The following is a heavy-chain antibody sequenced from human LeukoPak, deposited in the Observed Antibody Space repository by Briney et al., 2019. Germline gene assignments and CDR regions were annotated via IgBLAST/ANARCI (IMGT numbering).Heavy chain of an antibody. CDR2: IYYSGST. J-gene: IGHJ3*02. CDR3: ARRFEQWLAWAPYAFDI. D-gene: IGHD6-19*01. CDR1: GGSISSSSYY. V-gene: IGHV4-39*07. Sequence: SETLSLTCTVSGGSISSSSYYWGWIRQPPGKGLEWIGSIYYSGSTYYNPSLKSRVTISVDTSKNQFSLKLSSVTAADTAVYYCARRFEQWLAWAPYAFDIWGQGTMVTVSS.